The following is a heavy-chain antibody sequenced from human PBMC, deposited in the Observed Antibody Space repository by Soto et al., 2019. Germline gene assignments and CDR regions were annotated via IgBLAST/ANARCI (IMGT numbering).Heavy chain of an antibody. V-gene: IGHV3-48*03. CDR1: GFTFSTYE. J-gene: IGHJ6*02. CDR2: ITGSGGAI. CDR3: ARVHTEVKRPIIPRYSGMDV. Sequence: EVELVESGGGLVQPGGSLRLSCTASGFTFSTYEMNWVREAPGKGLDWVAYITGSGGAIYFADSVKGRFSISRDNAKTELYLEMNCLRDEDTAVYYCARVHTEVKRPIIPRYSGMDVWGQGTTVTVSS. D-gene: IGHD2-2*02.